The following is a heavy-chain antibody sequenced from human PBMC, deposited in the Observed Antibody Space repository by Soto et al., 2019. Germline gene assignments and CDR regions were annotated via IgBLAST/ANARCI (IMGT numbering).Heavy chain of an antibody. CDR1: GFIFSDYG. Sequence: QVQLVESGGGVAQPGTSLTVSCAGSGFIFSDYGMHWVRQAPGKGLQWVALIANDGGSKKYAESVKGRFTISRDNLKNXVYLDMNSLRPEDTAVYYCARRTSTVREGYNWCDPWGQGTLVTVSS. D-gene: IGHD3-10*01. CDR3: ARRTSTVREGYNWCDP. J-gene: IGHJ5*02. V-gene: IGHV3-30*03. CDR2: IANDGGSK.